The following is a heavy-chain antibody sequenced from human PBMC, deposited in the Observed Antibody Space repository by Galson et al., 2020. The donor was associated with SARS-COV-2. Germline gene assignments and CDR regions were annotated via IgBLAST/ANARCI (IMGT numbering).Heavy chain of an antibody. V-gene: IGHV4-31*03. CDR1: GGSISSGGYY. CDR2: IYYSGST. CDR3: ARTIRITIFGVVGPFDP. D-gene: IGHD3-3*01. J-gene: IGHJ5*02. Sequence: SETLSLTCTVSGGSISSGGYYWSWIRQHPGKGLEWIGYIYYSGSTYSNPSLNSRVTISVDTSKNQFSLKLSSVTAADTAVYYCARTIRITIFGVVGPFDPWGQGTLVTVSS.